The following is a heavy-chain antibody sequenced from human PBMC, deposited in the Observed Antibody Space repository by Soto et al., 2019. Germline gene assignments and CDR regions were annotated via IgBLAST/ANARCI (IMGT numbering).Heavy chain of an antibody. CDR3: ASPTKPRYYYYGMDV. CDR1: GGTFSSYA. V-gene: IGHV1-69*12. J-gene: IGHJ6*02. CDR2: VIPIFGTA. D-gene: IGHD1-1*01. Sequence: QVQLVQSGAEVKKPGSSVKVSCKASGGTFSSYAISWVRQAPGQGLEWMGGVIPIFGTANYAQKFQGRVTITADESTSTAYMELSSLRSEDTSVYYCASPTKPRYYYYGMDVWGQGTTVTGSS.